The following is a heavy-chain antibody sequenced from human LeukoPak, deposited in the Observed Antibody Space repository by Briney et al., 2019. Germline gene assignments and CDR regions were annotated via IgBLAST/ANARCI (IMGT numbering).Heavy chain of an antibody. CDR3: ARDACSSTICQAGGNWFDP. V-gene: IGHV1-46*01. CDR1: GYTFTSYY. Sequence: ASVKVSCKASGYTFTSYYMHWVRQAPGQGLEWMGTINPSGGNRSYAQKFQGRVTMTRDTSTSTVYMELSSLRSEDTAVYFCARDACSSTICQAGGNWFDPWGQGTLVIVS. J-gene: IGHJ5*02. CDR2: INPSGGNR. D-gene: IGHD2-2*01.